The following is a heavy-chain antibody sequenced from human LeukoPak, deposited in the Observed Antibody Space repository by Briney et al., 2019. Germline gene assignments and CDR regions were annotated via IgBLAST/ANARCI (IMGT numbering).Heavy chain of an antibody. CDR2: INPNSGGT. V-gene: IGHV1-2*02. Sequence: GASVKVSCKASGYTFTGYYMHWVRQAPGQGLEWMGWINPNSGGTNYAQKFQGRVTMTRDTSISTAYMELSRLRSDDTAVYYCARAYIVVVPAAMIDYYYYGMDVWGQGTTVTVSS. CDR3: ARAYIVVVPAAMIDYYYYGMDV. CDR1: GYTFTGYY. D-gene: IGHD2-2*01. J-gene: IGHJ6*02.